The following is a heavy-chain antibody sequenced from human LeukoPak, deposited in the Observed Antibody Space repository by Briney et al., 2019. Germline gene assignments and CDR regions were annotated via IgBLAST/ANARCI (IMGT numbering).Heavy chain of an antibody. Sequence: SETLSLTCTVSGGSISSYYWSWIRQPAGKGLEWIGRIYTSGSTNHNPSLKSRVTMSVDTSKNQFSLKLSSVTAADTAVYYCARGGSSSAYYYYYMDVWGKGTTVTVSS. D-gene: IGHD6-6*01. CDR1: GGSISSYY. J-gene: IGHJ6*03. CDR2: IYTSGST. CDR3: ARGGSSSAYYYYYMDV. V-gene: IGHV4-4*07.